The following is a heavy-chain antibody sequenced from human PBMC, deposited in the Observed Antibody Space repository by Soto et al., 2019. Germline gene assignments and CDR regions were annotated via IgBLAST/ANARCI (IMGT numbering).Heavy chain of an antibody. D-gene: IGHD6-19*01. CDR2: VYRSGAA. CDR3: ARDSHYALDVAGYFDF. J-gene: IGHJ4*02. V-gene: IGHV4-38-2*02. CDR1: GYSISTGYY. Sequence: SETLSLTCTVSGYSISTGYYWAWVRQSPGKGLEWIGSVYRSGAAYYSPTLKSRVTISVDTSKNQFSLHLKSVTAADAAVYYCARDSHYALDVAGYFDFWGQGTPATVSS.